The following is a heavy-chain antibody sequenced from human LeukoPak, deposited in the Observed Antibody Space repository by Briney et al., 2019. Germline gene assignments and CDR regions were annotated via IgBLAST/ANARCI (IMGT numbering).Heavy chain of an antibody. CDR3: ARGACSSTSCYAYYYYYGMDV. Sequence: PSETLSLTCAVYGGSFSGYYWSWIRQPPGKGLEWMGEINHSGSTNYNPSLKRRVTISVDTSKNQFSLKLSSVTAADTAVYYCARGACSSTSCYAYYYYYGMDVWGQGTTVTVSS. V-gene: IGHV4-34*01. D-gene: IGHD2-2*01. J-gene: IGHJ6*02. CDR1: GGSFSGYY. CDR2: INHSGST.